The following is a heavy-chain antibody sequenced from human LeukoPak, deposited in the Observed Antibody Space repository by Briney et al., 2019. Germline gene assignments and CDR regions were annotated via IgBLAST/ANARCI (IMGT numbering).Heavy chain of an antibody. CDR3: AKAAYGDYAGAFDI. Sequence: GGSLRLSCAASGFTFSTYAMTWVRQAPGKGLEWVSSISGSGAGKFYAAPVKGRFTTSRDNSKNTLFVQMNNLRAEGTAVYYCAKAAYGDYAGAFDIWGQGIMVIVSS. J-gene: IGHJ3*02. D-gene: IGHD4-17*01. CDR1: GFTFSTYA. V-gene: IGHV3-23*01. CDR2: ISGSGAGK.